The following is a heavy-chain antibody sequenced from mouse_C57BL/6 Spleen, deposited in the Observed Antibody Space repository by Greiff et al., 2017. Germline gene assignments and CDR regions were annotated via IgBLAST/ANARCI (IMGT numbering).Heavy chain of an antibody. Sequence: VQLQQSGPELVKPGASVKISCKASGYSFTSYYIHWVKQRPGQGLEWIGWIYPGSGNTKYNEKFKGKATLTADTSSSTAYMQLSSLTSEDSAVYYCARSADYYGSSYEFDYWGQGTTLTVSS. V-gene: IGHV1-66*01. CDR2: IYPGSGNT. D-gene: IGHD1-1*01. CDR3: ARSADYYGSSYEFDY. J-gene: IGHJ2*01. CDR1: GYSFTSYY.